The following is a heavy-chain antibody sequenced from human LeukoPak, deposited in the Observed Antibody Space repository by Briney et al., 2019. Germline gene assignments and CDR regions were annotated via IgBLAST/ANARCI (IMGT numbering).Heavy chain of an antibody. CDR3: ARESVRYSYFDY. CDR2: ISSSSSTR. Sequence: PGGSLRLSCAASGFTFSSYSFNWVRQAPGKGLEWVSYISSSSSTRYYTDSVKGRFTISRDNAKNSLYLQMNSLRAEDTAVYYYARESVRYSYFDYWGQGTLVTVSS. V-gene: IGHV3-48*01. CDR1: GFTFSSYS. D-gene: IGHD3-9*01. J-gene: IGHJ4*02.